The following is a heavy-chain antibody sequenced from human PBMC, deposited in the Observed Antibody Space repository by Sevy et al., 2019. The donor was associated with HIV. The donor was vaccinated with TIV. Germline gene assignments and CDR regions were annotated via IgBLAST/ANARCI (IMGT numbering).Heavy chain of an antibody. CDR1: GLTVTDNY. J-gene: IGHJ6*02. Sequence: GGSLRLSCAASGLTVTDNYMNWVRQAPGKGLELVSVIYSDGRTYYADSAKGRFTISRDNSRNTLYLQMTSLRPEDTAVYYCARDRYYDASGYYYYYYGMDVWGQWTTVTVSS. D-gene: IGHD3-22*01. CDR3: ARDRYYDASGYYYYYYGMDV. V-gene: IGHV3-66*01. CDR2: IYSDGRT.